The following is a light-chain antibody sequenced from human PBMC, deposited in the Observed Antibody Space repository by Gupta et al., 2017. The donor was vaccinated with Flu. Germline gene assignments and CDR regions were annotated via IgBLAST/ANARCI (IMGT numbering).Light chain of an antibody. CDR3: SSCISSTTLV. Sequence: SITSSGTGTSSDIGSYMYISGYQPHPSQATKLLIYSVTNRPSGVSDRFSASKSGDTASLTMDGLQAENEADYYCSSCISSTTLVFGGGTKLTVL. CDR1: SSDIGSYMY. J-gene: IGLJ3*02. V-gene: IGLV2-14*01. CDR2: SVT.